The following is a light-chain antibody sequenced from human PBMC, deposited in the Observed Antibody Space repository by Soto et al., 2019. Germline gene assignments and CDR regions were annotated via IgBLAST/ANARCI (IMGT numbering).Light chain of an antibody. V-gene: IGLV4-69*01. CDR3: QTWGSCIVV. J-gene: IGLJ2*01. Sequence: QLVLTQSPSASASLGASVKLTCTLSSGHSNYAIAWPQQQSEKGPRYLMKLNSDGSHSKGDGIPERFSGSSSGADRYLTITCLQSEDESDYGWQTWGSCIVVFGGGTKGTV. CDR2: LNSDGSH. CDR1: SGHSNYA.